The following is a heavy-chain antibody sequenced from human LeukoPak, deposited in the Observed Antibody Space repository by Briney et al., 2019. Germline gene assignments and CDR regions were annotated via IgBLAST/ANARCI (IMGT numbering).Heavy chain of an antibody. J-gene: IGHJ3*02. CDR3: ASLKNYYDSSGYLVTDAFDI. D-gene: IGHD3-22*01. V-gene: IGHV1-18*01. CDR2: ISGYNGNT. Sequence: ASVKVSCKASGYTFTTYNINWVRQAPGQGLEWMGWISGYNGNTNYAQKLQGRVTMTTDTSTSTAYMELRSMKSDDTAVYYCASLKNYYDSSGYLVTDAFDIWGQGTMVTVSS. CDR1: GYTFTTYN.